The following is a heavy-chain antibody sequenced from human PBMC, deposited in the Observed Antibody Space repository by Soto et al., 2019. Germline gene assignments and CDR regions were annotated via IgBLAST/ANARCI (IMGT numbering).Heavy chain of an antibody. CDR1: GFTFSGYA. V-gene: IGHV3-23*01. CDR3: ATFEGRDYNYQLYYMDV. D-gene: IGHD3-10*01. Sequence: EVQLSESGVGLVQVGWSLRLSCAASGFTFSGYAMSWVRQAPGKELEWVSTIGGSGSITLYADSAKGRFTISIDNSRNTLFMQMNSLRDEDTAVYYWATFEGRDYNYQLYYMDVWGKGTTVTVSS. J-gene: IGHJ6*03. CDR2: IGGSGSIT.